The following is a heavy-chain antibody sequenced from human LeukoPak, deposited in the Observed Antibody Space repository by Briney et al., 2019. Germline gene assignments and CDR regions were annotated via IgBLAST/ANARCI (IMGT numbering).Heavy chain of an antibody. CDR3: ATSPTSDSPGY. CDR2: IISILATA. CDR1: GGTFSTYA. V-gene: IGHV1-69*13. D-gene: IGHD2-21*02. J-gene: IGHJ4*02. Sequence: SVKVSCKASGGTFSTYAISWVRQAPGQGLEWMGGIISILATANYAQKFQGRVTITADESTSTAYMELSSLRSEDTAVYYCATSPTSDSPGYWGQGTLVTVSS.